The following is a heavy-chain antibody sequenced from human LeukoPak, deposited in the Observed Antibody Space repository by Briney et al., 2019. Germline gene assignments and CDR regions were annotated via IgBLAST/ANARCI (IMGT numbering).Heavy chain of an antibody. Sequence: GGSLRLSCAASGFTFSNAWMSWVRQAPGKGLEWVGRIKSETDGGTTDYAAPVKGRFTISRDDSKNTLYLQMNSLKTEDTAVYYCTTDVDWGYYGMDVWGQGTTVTVSS. CDR3: TTDVDWGYYGMDV. CDR1: GFTFSNAW. J-gene: IGHJ6*02. D-gene: IGHD3-16*01. CDR2: IKSETDGGTT. V-gene: IGHV3-15*01.